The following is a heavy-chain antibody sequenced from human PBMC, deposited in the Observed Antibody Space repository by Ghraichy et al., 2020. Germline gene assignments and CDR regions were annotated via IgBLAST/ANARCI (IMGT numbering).Heavy chain of an antibody. Sequence: SETLSLTCTVSGGSIRNYYWNWIRQPPGKGLEWIGCIFKDGSSNYNPSLESRVVMSLDTSTNQFFLNLTSVTAADTAVYYCAKDHGTSWVYDWGQGTLVTVS. CDR1: GGSIRNYY. V-gene: IGHV4-59*01. CDR3: AKDHGTSWVYD. CDR2: IFKDGSS. D-gene: IGHD6-13*01. J-gene: IGHJ4*02.